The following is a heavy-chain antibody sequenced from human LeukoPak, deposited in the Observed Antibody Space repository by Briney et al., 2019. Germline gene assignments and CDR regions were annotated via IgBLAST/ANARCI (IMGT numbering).Heavy chain of an antibody. Sequence: PSETLSLTCTVSGGSISSYYWSWIRQPPGKGLEWIGRIYDSGSTNYNPSLRSRVTISVDTSKNQFSLKLSSVTAADTAVYYCARGAVVNPLNYYYGMDVWGQGTTVTVSS. CDR3: ARGAVVNPLNYYYGMDV. D-gene: IGHD4-23*01. J-gene: IGHJ6*02. CDR2: IYDSGST. V-gene: IGHV4-59*13. CDR1: GGSISSYY.